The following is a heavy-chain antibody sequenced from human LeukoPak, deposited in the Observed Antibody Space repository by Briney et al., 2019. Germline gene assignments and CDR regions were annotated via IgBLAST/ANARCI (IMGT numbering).Heavy chain of an antibody. CDR1: GFTFSNYG. CDR3: AGNRPGWFGDY. D-gene: IGHD3-10*01. V-gene: IGHV3-33*01. Sequence: PGGSLRLSCAASGFTFSNYGMHWVRQAPGKGLEWVAVIWYDGSNKYYADSVKGRFTISRDNSKNTLYLQMNSLRAEDTAVCYCAGNRPGWFGDYWGQGTLVTVSS. J-gene: IGHJ4*02. CDR2: IWYDGSNK.